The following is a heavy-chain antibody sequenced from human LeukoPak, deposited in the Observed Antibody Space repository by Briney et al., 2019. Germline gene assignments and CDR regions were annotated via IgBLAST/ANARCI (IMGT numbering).Heavy chain of an antibody. J-gene: IGHJ4*02. CDR1: GYTFTSYG. CDR3: ARDCSGGSCYSPLFDY. Sequence: ASVKVSCKASGYTFTSYGISWVRQAPGQGLEWMGWISAYNGNTNYAQKLQGRVTMTTDTSTSTAYMELRSLKSDDTAVYYCARDCSGGSCYSPLFDYWGQGTLVTVSS. V-gene: IGHV1-18*01. CDR2: ISAYNGNT. D-gene: IGHD2-15*01.